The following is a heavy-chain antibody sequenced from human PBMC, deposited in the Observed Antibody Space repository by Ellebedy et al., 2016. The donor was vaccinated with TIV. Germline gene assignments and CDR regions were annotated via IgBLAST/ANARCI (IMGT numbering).Heavy chain of an antibody. CDR3: ASSRYHYYVGNTVFAY. V-gene: IGHV3-23*01. J-gene: IGHJ4*02. CDR2: VNGGGLVI. D-gene: IGHD3-10*01. Sequence: GESLKISCAGSGFTFSDYFMSWVRQAPGKGLEWVAGVNGGGLVIACADSVKGRFTIYRDNSKNTLDLQMNSLRAEDTAIYYCASSRYHYYVGNTVFAYWGRGTLVTVSS. CDR1: GFTFSDYF.